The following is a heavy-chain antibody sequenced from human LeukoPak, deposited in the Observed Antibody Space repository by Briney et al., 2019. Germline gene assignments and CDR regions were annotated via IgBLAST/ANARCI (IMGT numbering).Heavy chain of an antibody. Sequence: ASVKVCCKASGGTFSSYAISWVRQAPGQGLEWMGGIIPIFGTANYAQKFQGRVTITADESTSTAYMELSSLRSEDTAVYYCAGSYDFWSGYPYWGQGTLVTVSS. CDR2: IIPIFGTA. CDR3: AGSYDFWSGYPY. CDR1: GGTFSSYA. V-gene: IGHV1-69*13. D-gene: IGHD3-3*01. J-gene: IGHJ4*02.